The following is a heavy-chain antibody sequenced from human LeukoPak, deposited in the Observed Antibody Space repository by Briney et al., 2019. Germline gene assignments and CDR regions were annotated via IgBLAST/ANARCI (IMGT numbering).Heavy chain of an antibody. V-gene: IGHV4-4*07. J-gene: IGHJ5*02. CDR1: GGSISSYY. CDR2: IYTSGRT. Sequence: SXTLSLTCTVSGGSISSYYWSWIRQPAGKGLEWIGRIYTSGRTNYNTSLKRGATISEEKTKNQFSLKLSSVTAADTAVYYCARELVTAKNWFDPWGQGTLVTVSS. CDR3: ARELVTAKNWFDP. D-gene: IGHD2-21*02.